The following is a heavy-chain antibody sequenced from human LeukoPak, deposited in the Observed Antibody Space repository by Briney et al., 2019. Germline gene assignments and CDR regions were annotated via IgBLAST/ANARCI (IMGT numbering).Heavy chain of an antibody. Sequence: GRSLRLSCAASGFTFDDYAMHWVRQAPGKGLEWVSGISWNSGSIGYADSVKGRFTISRDNAKNSLYLQMNSLRAEDTAVYYCAKDELTSCFFHWGQGTLVTVSS. V-gene: IGHV3-9*01. CDR3: AKDELTSCFFH. D-gene: IGHD2-2*01. CDR1: GFTFDDYA. J-gene: IGHJ4*02. CDR2: ISWNSGSI.